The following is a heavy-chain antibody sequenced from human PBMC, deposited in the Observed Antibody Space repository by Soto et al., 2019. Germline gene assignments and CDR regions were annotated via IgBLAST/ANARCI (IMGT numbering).Heavy chain of an antibody. J-gene: IGHJ3*02. D-gene: IGHD3-3*01. CDR2: ISGSGGRT. Sequence: GGSLRLSCAASGFTFSSYAMSWVRQAPGKGLEWVSAISGSGGRTYYADSVKGRFTISRDNSKNTLYLQMNSLRAEDTAVYYCAKDVARFLEWLLHAFDIWGQGTMVT. V-gene: IGHV3-23*01. CDR1: GFTFSSYA. CDR3: AKDVARFLEWLLHAFDI.